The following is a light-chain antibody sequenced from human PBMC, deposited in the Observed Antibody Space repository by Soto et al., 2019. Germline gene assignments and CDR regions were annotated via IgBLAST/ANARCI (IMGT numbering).Light chain of an antibody. CDR2: GAS. Sequence: DIQMTQSPTSLSASVGDRVTISCRASQRIGTYLAWYQQKPGKGPRLLISGASSVQSGVPPRFSGSGSATDFILTISSLRLEDIANSYCQQNASAPPWTFGQGTKADIK. J-gene: IGKJ1*01. CDR1: QRIGTY. CDR3: QQNASAPPWT. V-gene: IGKV1-39*01.